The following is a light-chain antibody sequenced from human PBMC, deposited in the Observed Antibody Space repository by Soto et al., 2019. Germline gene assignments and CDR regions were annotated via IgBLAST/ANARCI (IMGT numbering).Light chain of an antibody. J-gene: IGKJ1*01. CDR2: GAS. V-gene: IGKV3-20*01. CDR3: KQRSSLPS. Sequence: VLPKSGGEVTVSHGVCVTLSHMASQSASNNYLAWYPQKPGQAPRLLIYGASNRATGIPDRFSGSCSGTDFTLTISSLEPEEFAVYYCKQRSSLPSVGQRTKVDIK. CDR1: QSASNNY.